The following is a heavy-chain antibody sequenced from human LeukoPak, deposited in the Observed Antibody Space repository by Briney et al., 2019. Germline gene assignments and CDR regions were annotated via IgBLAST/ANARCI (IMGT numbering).Heavy chain of an antibody. D-gene: IGHD6-13*01. V-gene: IGHV3-30*18. Sequence: GRSLRLSCAASGFTFSGYGIHWVRQAPGKGLEWVAVISYDGGNKYYADSVKGRFTISRDTSKDTLYLQMNTLRAEDTAVYYCAKEGGSSTWYDGWFDPWGQGTLVTVSS. J-gene: IGHJ5*02. CDR1: GFTFSGYG. CDR3: AKEGGSSTWYDGWFDP. CDR2: ISYDGGNK.